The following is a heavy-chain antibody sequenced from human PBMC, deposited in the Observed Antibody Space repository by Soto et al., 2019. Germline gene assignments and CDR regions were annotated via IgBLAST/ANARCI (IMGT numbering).Heavy chain of an antibody. Sequence: SETLSLTCSVSGGSVSSGSFYWGWIRQPPGKGLEWIGNINHNGNTYYNPSLKNRVTISVDTSKNQFSLKLSSVTAADTAVYYCARGSLKLELRILYYYYGMDVWGQGTTVTVSS. CDR3: ARGSLKLELRILYYYYGMDV. CDR1: GGSVSSGSFY. V-gene: IGHV4-39*07. J-gene: IGHJ6*02. D-gene: IGHD1-7*01. CDR2: INHNGNT.